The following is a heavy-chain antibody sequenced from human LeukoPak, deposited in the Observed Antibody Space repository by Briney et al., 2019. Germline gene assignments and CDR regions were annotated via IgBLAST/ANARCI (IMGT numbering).Heavy chain of an antibody. CDR2: IYYSGST. CDR1: GGSISSYY. Sequence: SETLSLTCTVSGGSISSYYWSWIRQPPGKGLEWIGYIYYSGSTNYNPSLESRVTISVDTSKNQFSLKLSSVTAADTAVYYCARGDDFWSGFPDYWGQGTLVTVSS. CDR3: ARGDDFWSGFPDY. J-gene: IGHJ4*02. D-gene: IGHD3-3*01. V-gene: IGHV4-59*01.